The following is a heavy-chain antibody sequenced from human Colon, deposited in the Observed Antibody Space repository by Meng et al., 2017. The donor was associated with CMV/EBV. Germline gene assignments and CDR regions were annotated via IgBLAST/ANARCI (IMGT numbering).Heavy chain of an antibody. D-gene: IGHD3-3*01. CDR2: IGDSGGAT. CDR1: GFSFSNYE. V-gene: IGHV3-48*03. Sequence: GESLKISCVVSGFSFSNYEMTWVRQAPGKGLESIAHIGDSGGATYYADSVKGRFTISRDNAKNSLYLQMSGLRAGDTSFYYCARVRRAGNWRLFDYWGQG. J-gene: IGHJ4*02. CDR3: ARVRRAGNWRLFDY.